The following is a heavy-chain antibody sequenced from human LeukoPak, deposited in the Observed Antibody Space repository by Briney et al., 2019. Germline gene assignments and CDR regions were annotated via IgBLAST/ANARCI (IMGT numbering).Heavy chain of an antibody. CDR1: GFTFSSYG. J-gene: IGHJ4*02. V-gene: IGHV3-74*01. Sequence: PGGSLRLSCAASGFTFSSYGMHWVRQAPGKGLVWVSRINSDGSSTSYADSVKGRFTISRDNAKNTLYLQMNSLRAEDTAVYYCARDTVVTPKYYFDYWGQGTLVTVSS. D-gene: IGHD4-23*01. CDR2: INSDGSST. CDR3: ARDTVVTPKYYFDY.